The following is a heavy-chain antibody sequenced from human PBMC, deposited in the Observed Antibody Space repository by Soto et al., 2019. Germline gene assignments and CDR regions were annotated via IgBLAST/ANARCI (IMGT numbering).Heavy chain of an antibody. D-gene: IGHD3-9*01. CDR2: ISYDGNTQ. J-gene: IGHJ4*02. CDR3: AKETNAYEINF. V-gene: IGHV3-30-3*01. CDR1: GFIFSGYA. Sequence: QVQLVESGGGVVQPGRSLRLSCAASGFIFSGYAMHWVRQAPGKGLEWVAVISYDGNTQYYADSVKGRFTVSRDNSNTMLYVQMNNLRDEDTAMYYCAKETNAYEINFWGQGTLVTVSS.